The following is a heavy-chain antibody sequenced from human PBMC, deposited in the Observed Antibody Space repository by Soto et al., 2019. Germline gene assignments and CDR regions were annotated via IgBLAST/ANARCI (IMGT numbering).Heavy chain of an antibody. V-gene: IGHV4-61*08. CDR1: GGSISSGVYY. CDR2: IYYSGST. J-gene: IGHJ4*02. D-gene: IGHD5-18*01. CDR3: ARAYGGYADY. Sequence: SETLSLTCSVSGGSISSGVYYWSWIRQPPGKGLEWIGHIYYSGSTNYNPSLKSRVTISVDTSKNQFSLKLSSVTAADTAVYYCARAYGGYADYWGQGALVNVS.